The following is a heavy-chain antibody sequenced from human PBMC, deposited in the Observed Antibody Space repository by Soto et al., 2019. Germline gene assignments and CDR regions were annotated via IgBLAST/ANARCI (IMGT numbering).Heavy chain of an antibody. Sequence: QVQLQESGPGLVKPSETLSLSCTVSGGSVSSGTYYWSWIRQPPGKGLEWIGYIYYRGSTNYNPSLKNRVTISVDTSTHQFSLRLSSVTAADTAVYYCARDRGEYWGGNAFDIWGQGTMVTVSS. V-gene: IGHV4-61*01. CDR2: IYYRGST. D-gene: IGHD7-27*01. J-gene: IGHJ3*02. CDR1: GGSVSSGTYY. CDR3: ARDRGEYWGGNAFDI.